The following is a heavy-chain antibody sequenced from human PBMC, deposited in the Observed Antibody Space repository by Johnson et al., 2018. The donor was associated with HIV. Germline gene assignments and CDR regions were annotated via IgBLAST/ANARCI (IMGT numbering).Heavy chain of an antibody. CDR2: ISYHGTNK. Sequence: QVQLVESGGGVVQPGGSLRLSCAASAFTFSSYGMHWVRQAPGKGLEWVAVISYHGTNKYYAASVKGRFTISRDNSKNTLYLQLNSLRAEDTAIYYCAKGRYSSSWYLAGAFDIWGQGTMVTVYS. J-gene: IGHJ3*02. V-gene: IGHV3-30*19. D-gene: IGHD6-13*01. CDR1: AFTFSSYG. CDR3: AKGRYSSSWYLAGAFDI.